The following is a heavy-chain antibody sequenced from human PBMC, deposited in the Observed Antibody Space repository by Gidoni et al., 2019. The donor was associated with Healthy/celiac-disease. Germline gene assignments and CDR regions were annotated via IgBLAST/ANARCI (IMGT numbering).Heavy chain of an antibody. CDR1: GGTFSSYA. D-gene: IGHD2-2*01. Sequence: QVQLVQSGAEVKKPGSSVKVSCKASGGTFSSYAISWVRQAPGQGLEWMGGIIPIFGTANYAQKFQGRVTITADESTSTAYMELSSLRSEDTAVYYCARDHVYVPAAIRGSWFDPWGQGTLVTVSS. CDR2: IIPIFGTA. J-gene: IGHJ5*02. CDR3: ARDHVYVPAAIRGSWFDP. V-gene: IGHV1-69*01.